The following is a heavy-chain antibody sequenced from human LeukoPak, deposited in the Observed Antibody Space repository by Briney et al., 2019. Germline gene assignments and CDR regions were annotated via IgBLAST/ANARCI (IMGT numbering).Heavy chain of an antibody. CDR2: IIPSFRKP. J-gene: IGHJ6*02. CDR3: ATSKVARGYSYGYDYYYYGMDV. CDR1: GGTFSSDG. V-gene: IGHV1-69*01. Sequence: ASVKVSCKASGGTFSSDGITWVRHAPGQGLEWMGGIIPSFRKPDYAKKFQGRVTLTADESTSTAYMELSSLRSEDTAVYYCATSKVARGYSYGYDYYYYGMDVWGQGTTVTVSS. D-gene: IGHD5-18*01.